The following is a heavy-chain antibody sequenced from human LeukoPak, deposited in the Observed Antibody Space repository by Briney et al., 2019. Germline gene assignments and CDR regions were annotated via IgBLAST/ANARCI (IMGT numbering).Heavy chain of an antibody. J-gene: IGHJ6*03. V-gene: IGHV4-4*07. CDR3: ARVVIAAAGTSDYYYYYMDV. Sequence: PSETLSLTCTVSGYSISSGYYWGWIRQPAGKGLEWIGRIYTSGSTNYNPSLKSRVTMSVDTSKNHFSLKLSSVTAADTAVYYCARVVIAAAGTSDYYYYYMDVWGKGTTVTVSS. CDR2: IYTSGST. D-gene: IGHD6-13*01. CDR1: GYSISSGYY.